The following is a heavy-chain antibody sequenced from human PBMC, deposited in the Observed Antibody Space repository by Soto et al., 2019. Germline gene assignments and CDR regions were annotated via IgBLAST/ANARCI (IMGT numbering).Heavy chain of an antibody. J-gene: IGHJ4*02. Sequence: VKVSCKASGYTFTRYGISWVRQAPGQGLEWMGWISGYNGDTNYAQKFQGRVSMTIDTSTTTAYMELRSLTSDDTAVYYCVKDGDNTGYYFTYYFDHWXQXAPVTVSS. CDR1: GYTFTRYG. CDR3: VKDGDNTGYYFTYYFDH. V-gene: IGHV1-18*01. D-gene: IGHD3-22*01. CDR2: ISGYNGDT.